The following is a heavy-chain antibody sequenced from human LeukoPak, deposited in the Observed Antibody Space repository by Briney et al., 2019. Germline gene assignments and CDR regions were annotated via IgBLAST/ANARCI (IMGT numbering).Heavy chain of an antibody. J-gene: IGHJ5*02. CDR2: IYYSGST. CDR1: GGSISSYY. Sequence: SETLSLTCTVSGGSISSYYGSWIRQPPGKGLEWIGYIYYSGSTNYNPSLKSRVTISVDTSKNQFSLKLSSVTAADTAVYYCARDGGYFNWFDPWGQGTLVTVSS. CDR3: ARDGGYFNWFDP. V-gene: IGHV4-59*01. D-gene: IGHD2-15*01.